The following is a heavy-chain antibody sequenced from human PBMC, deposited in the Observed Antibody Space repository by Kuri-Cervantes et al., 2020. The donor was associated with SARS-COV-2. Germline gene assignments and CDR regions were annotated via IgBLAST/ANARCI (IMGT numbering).Heavy chain of an antibody. CDR2: IYYSGST. D-gene: IGHD3-22*01. V-gene: IGHV4-39*01. Sequence: SETLSLTCTVSGGSISSSSYYWGWIRQPPGKGLEWIGSIYYSGSTYYNPSLKSRVTISVDTSKNQFSLKLSSVTAADMAVYYCARSGYYSRGVTYYYMDVWDKGTTVTVSS. J-gene: IGHJ6*03. CDR3: ARSGYYSRGVTYYYMDV. CDR1: GGSISSSSYY.